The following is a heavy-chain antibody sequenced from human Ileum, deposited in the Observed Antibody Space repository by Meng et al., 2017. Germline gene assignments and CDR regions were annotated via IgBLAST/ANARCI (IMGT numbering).Heavy chain of an antibody. CDR3: ASLNWGSPLDY. CDR1: GFSIKSVTY. Sequence: SETLSLTCSVSGFSIKSVTYWGWIRQPPGKGLEFIGTIYHSGSTYYNSSLKSRVTISVDTSKNEFSLKLTSVTAADTAVYFCASLNWGSPLDYWGQGPLVTVSS. J-gene: IGHJ4*02. V-gene: IGHV4-38-2*01. D-gene: IGHD3-16*01. CDR2: IYHSGST.